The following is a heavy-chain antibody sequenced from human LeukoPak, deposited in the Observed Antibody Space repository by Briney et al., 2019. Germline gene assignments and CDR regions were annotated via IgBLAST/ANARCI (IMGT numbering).Heavy chain of an antibody. CDR1: GDSISSGNF. CDR3: ARDLAAGHDY. Sequence: SETLSLTCTVSGDSISSGNFWGWIRQPPGKGLDYIGNIDHRGNTYYNPSLKSRLTILLDTSRNQFSLRLSSVTAADTAVYYCARDLAAGHDYWGQGTLVTVSS. CDR2: IDHRGNT. D-gene: IGHD6-13*01. J-gene: IGHJ4*02. V-gene: IGHV4-38-2*02.